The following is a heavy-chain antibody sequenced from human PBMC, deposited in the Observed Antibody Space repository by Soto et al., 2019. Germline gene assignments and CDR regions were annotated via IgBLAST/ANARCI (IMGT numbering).Heavy chain of an antibody. J-gene: IGHJ4*02. CDR1: GASVTGFY. V-gene: IGHV4-59*02. CDR2: VFHSGSS. Sequence: PSETLSLTCTVSGASVTGFYWSWIRQPPGKGLEWIGYVFHSGSSNYNPSLKSRVTISVDTSKSQISLRLTSVTAADTAVYYCASNPDYYDSSGYMDYWGQGTLVTVSS. D-gene: IGHD3-22*01. CDR3: ASNPDYYDSSGYMDY.